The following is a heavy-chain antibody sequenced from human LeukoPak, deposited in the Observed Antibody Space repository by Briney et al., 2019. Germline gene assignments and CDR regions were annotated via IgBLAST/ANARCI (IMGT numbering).Heavy chain of an antibody. V-gene: IGHV3-21*01. Sequence: WGSLRLSCAASGFSFSGYTFNWVCQAPGKGLEWVLSISPGSNYKHYANSVKGRFTISRDNAKNSLYLQMNSLGAEDTALYYCARGRGCSRLSFYPEYWGQGTEATVSS. CDR2: ISPGSNYK. CDR3: ARGRGCSRLSFYPEY. D-gene: IGHD2-15*01. CDR1: GFSFSGYT. J-gene: IGHJ4*02.